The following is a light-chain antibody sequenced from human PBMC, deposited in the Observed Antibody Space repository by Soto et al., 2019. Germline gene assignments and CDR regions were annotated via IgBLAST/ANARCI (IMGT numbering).Light chain of an antibody. V-gene: IGKV3D-20*02. CDR2: DAS. Sequence: EIVLTQSPGTLSLSPGERATLSCRASQSVSSSYLAWYQQKPGQAPRLLIYDASNRATGIPARFSGSGSGTDFTLTISSLQSEDFAVYYCQQYNNWPSITFGQGTRLEIK. CDR3: QQYNNWPSIT. CDR1: QSVSSSY. J-gene: IGKJ5*01.